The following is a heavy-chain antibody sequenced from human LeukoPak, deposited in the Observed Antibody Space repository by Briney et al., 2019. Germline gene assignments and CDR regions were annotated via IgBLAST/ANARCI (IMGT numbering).Heavy chain of an antibody. J-gene: IGHJ6*02. Sequence: GGSLSLSCAASGFTFSSFCMSCVSQAPGRGRECGANKKQDGSEKYYVDSVKGRFTISRDNTKNSLYLQMNSLRAEDTAVYYCARDQYGDYYYYYGMDVWGQGTTVTVSS. CDR2: KKQDGSEK. CDR3: ARDQYGDYYYYYGMDV. D-gene: IGHD4-17*01. V-gene: IGHV3-7*01. CDR1: GFTFSSFC.